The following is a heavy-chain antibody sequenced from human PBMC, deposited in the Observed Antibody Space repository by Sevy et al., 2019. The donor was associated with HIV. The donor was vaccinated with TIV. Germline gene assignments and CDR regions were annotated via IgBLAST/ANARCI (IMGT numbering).Heavy chain of an antibody. CDR1: GGSVSSGDYN. CDR3: PRDAPLGGYRYYDDAFEI. D-gene: IGHD5-18*01. CDR2: ISFNGIT. Sequence: SETLSLTCTVSGGSVSSGDYNWNWIRQPPGKGLEWVGYISFNGITYFNPSLESRLAMSLDTSKNQFSMKLRSVTAADTAVYFCPRDAPLGGYRYYDDAFEIWGQGTMVTVSS. V-gene: IGHV4-30-4*01. J-gene: IGHJ3*02.